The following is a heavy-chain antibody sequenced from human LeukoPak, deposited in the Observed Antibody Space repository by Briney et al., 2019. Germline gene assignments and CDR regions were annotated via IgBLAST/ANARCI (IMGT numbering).Heavy chain of an antibody. D-gene: IGHD3-16*01. CDR3: ARDWARYYYMDV. Sequence: GGSLRLSCAASGFTFSSYAMSWVRQAPGKGLEWVSAISGSGGSTYYADSVKGRFTISRDNSKNTLYLQMNSLRAEDTAVYYCARDWARYYYMDVWGKGTTVTVSS. CDR1: GFTFSSYA. V-gene: IGHV3-23*01. J-gene: IGHJ6*03. CDR2: ISGSGGST.